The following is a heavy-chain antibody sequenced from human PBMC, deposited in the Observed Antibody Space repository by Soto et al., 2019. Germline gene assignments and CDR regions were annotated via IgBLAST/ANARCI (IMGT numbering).Heavy chain of an antibody. CDR3: AKEGPELLWFGESGWFDP. V-gene: IGHV3-30*18. D-gene: IGHD3-10*01. CDR2: ISYDGSNK. Sequence: GGSLRLSCAASGFTFSSYGMHWVRQAPGKGLEWVAVISYDGSNKYYADSVKGRFTISRDNSKNTLYLQMNSLRAEDTAVYYCAKEGPELLWFGESGWFDPWGQGTLVTVSS. CDR1: GFTFSSYG. J-gene: IGHJ5*02.